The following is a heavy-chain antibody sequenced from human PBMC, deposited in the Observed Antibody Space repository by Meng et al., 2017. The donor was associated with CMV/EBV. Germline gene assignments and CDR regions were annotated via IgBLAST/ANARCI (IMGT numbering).Heavy chain of an antibody. CDR1: GFTFSDYY. V-gene: IGHV3-11*04. Sequence: GESLKISCAASGFTFSDYYMSWIRQAPGKGLEWVSYISSSGSTIYYADSVKGRFTISSDNAKNSLYLQMNSLRAEDTAVYYCARDLTDSGSYSEPSYYGMDVWGQGTTVTVSS. D-gene: IGHD1-26*01. J-gene: IGHJ6*02. CDR3: ARDLTDSGSYSEPSYYGMDV. CDR2: ISSSGSTI.